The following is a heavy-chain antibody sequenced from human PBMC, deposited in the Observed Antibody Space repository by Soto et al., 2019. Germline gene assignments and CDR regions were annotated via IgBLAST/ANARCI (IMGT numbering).Heavy chain of an antibody. CDR2: IWYDGTNR. D-gene: IGHD3-10*01. J-gene: IGHJ6*02. CDR1: GFTFNNYG. Sequence: QVQLVESGGGVVQPGRSLRLSCGASGFTFNNYGMHWVRQAPGKGLEWVAVIWYDGTNRYYGDFVKGRFTISRDNSKNTLALHMPSLRASDTAVYYCTRVQHPSLTNSGLRGYYYYGMDVWGQETTVTVPS. V-gene: IGHV3-33*01. CDR3: TRVQHPSLTNSGLRGYYYYGMDV.